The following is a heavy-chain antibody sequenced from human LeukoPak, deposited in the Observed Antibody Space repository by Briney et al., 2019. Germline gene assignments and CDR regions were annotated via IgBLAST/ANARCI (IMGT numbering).Heavy chain of an antibody. V-gene: IGHV4-59*01. Sequence: SETLSLTCSVSGGSISSYYWSWIRQPPGKGLEWIGYIYYSGSTNYNPSLKSRVTISVDTSKNQFSLKLSSVTAADTAVYYCARGNYDSSGYYYFDYWGQRTLVTVSS. CDR3: ARGNYDSSGYYYFDY. CDR2: IYYSGST. CDR1: GGSISSYY. J-gene: IGHJ4*02. D-gene: IGHD3-22*01.